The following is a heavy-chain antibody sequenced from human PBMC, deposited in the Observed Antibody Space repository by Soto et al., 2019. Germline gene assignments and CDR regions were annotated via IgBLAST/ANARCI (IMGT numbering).Heavy chain of an antibody. CDR3: ARVYYDSSGSPFGP. Sequence: SVKVSCKASGGTFSSYAISWVRQAPGQGLEWMGGIIPIFGTANYAQKFQGRVTLTADKSTSTAYMELSSLRSEDTAVYYCARVYYDSSGSPFGPWGQGTLVTVSS. V-gene: IGHV1-69*06. CDR2: IIPIFGTA. D-gene: IGHD3-22*01. J-gene: IGHJ5*02. CDR1: GGTFSSYA.